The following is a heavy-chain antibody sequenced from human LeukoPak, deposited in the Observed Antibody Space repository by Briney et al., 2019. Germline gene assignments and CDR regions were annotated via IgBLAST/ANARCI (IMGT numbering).Heavy chain of an antibody. CDR2: ISSSGSTI. Sequence: PGGSLRLSCAASGFTVSTNYINWVRQAPGKGLEWVSYISSSGSTIYYADSVKGRFTISRDNAKNSLYLQMNSLRAEDTAVYYCARVAAGYFDYWGQGTLVTVSS. J-gene: IGHJ4*02. CDR3: ARVAAGYFDY. V-gene: IGHV3-11*01. CDR1: GFTVSTNY. D-gene: IGHD2-15*01.